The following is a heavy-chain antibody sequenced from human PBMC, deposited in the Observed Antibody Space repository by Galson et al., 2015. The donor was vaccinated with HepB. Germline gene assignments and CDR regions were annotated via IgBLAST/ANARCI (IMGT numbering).Heavy chain of an antibody. Sequence: PALVKPTQTLTLTCTFSGFSLSTSGVGVGWIRQPPGKALEWLALIYWSDDKRYSPSLKSRLTITKDTSKNQVVLTMTNMDPVDTATYYCAHSPIPRGSSCSSSSCLNWFDPWGQGTLVTVSS. CDR3: AHSPIPRGSSCSSSSCLNWFDP. CDR1: GFSLSTSGVG. J-gene: IGHJ5*02. V-gene: IGHV2-5*01. CDR2: IYWSDDK. D-gene: IGHD2-2*01.